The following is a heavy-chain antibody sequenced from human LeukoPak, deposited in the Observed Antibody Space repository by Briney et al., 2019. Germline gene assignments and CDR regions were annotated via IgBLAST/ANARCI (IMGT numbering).Heavy chain of an antibody. Sequence: SETLSLTCTVSGDSISIYYWSWIRQSPGKGLECIAYIYYSGSTNYNPSLKRRVTMSVDTSKNQFPLKLRSVTAADTAVYYCARHKGTANAYGYFDYWGQGALVTVSS. CDR3: ARHKGTANAYGYFDY. CDR2: IYYSGST. V-gene: IGHV4-59*08. CDR1: GDSISIYY. D-gene: IGHD3-10*01. J-gene: IGHJ4*02.